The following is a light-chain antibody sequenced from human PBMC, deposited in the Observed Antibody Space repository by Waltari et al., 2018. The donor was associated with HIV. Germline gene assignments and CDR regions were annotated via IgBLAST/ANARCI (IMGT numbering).Light chain of an antibody. V-gene: IGLV1-44*01. CDR1: RSNIGSNS. J-gene: IGLJ2*01. CDR2: DDN. CDR3: AAWDDNVNGL. Sequence: QSVLTQPPSASGTLGQRVTISCSGRRSNIGSNSVNWYQQLPGTAPKLLNSDDNRRPPGVPDRFSGSKSGTSASLAISGLQSEDEADYYCAAWDDNVNGLFGGGTKLTVL.